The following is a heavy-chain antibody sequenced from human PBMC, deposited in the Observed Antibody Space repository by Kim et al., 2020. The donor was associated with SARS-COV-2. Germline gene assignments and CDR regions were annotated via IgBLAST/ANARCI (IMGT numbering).Heavy chain of an antibody. J-gene: IGHJ4*02. D-gene: IGHD2-15*01. CDR1: GYTFTSFD. V-gene: IGHV1-8*01. Sequence: ASVKVSCKASGYTFTSFDINWVRQATGQGLEWMGWMNSHSGNTVYAQKFQGRVTMTRNTSISTAYMELSSLGYDDTAVYYCGRGPHCSGGSCYGYWGQGT. CDR3: GRGPHCSGGSCYGY. CDR2: MNSHSGNT.